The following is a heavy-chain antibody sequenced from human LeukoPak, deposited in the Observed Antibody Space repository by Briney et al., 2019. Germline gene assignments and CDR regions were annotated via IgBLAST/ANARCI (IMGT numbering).Heavy chain of an antibody. J-gene: IGHJ3*02. V-gene: IGHV4-30-2*01. D-gene: IGHD2/OR15-2a*01. CDR3: ARGSLYADDAFDI. CDR1: GGSISSGGYP. CDR2: IYHSGST. Sequence: PSQTLSLTCAVSGGSISSGGYPWSWIRQPPGKGLEWIGYIYHSGSTYYNPSLKSRVTISVDRSKNQFSLKLSSVTAADTAVYYCARGSLYADDAFDIWGQGTMVTVSS.